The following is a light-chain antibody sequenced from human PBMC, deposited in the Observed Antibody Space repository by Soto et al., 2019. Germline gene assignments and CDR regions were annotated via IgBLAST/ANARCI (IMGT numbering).Light chain of an antibody. CDR1: SSNIGSNT. V-gene: IGLV1-44*01. CDR2: SNN. J-gene: IGLJ3*02. CDR3: AAWDDSLNGPRWV. Sequence: QAVLTQPPSASGTPGQRVTISCSGSSSNIGSNTVNWYQQLPGTAPKLLIYSNNQRPSGVPDRFSGSKSGTSASLAISGLQSEDEADYYCAAWDDSLNGPRWVFGVGTQLTVL.